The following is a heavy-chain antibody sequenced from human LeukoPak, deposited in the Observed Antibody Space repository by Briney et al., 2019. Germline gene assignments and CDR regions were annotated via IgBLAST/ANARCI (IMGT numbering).Heavy chain of an antibody. CDR1: GFTFSDYY. V-gene: IGHV3-11*04. CDR3: ARPVVATTTPDTFDI. CDR2: ISSGGRTI. Sequence: GGSLRLSCAASGFTFSDYYMSWIRQAPGKGLEWVSYISSGGRTIYYADSVKGRFTMSRDNAKNSLYLQMNSLRAEDTAVYYCARPVVATTTPDTFDIWGQGTMVTVSS. D-gene: IGHD2-15*01. J-gene: IGHJ3*02.